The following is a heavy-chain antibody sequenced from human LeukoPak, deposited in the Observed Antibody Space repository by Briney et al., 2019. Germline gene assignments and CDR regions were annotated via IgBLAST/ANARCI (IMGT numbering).Heavy chain of an antibody. D-gene: IGHD1-26*01. CDR3: AREGREGYGMDV. J-gene: IGHJ6*02. CDR2: IKQDGSEK. V-gene: IGHV3-7*01. CDR1: GFTFSSYA. Sequence: GGSLRLSCAASGFTFSSYAMSWVRQAPGKGLEWVANIKQDGSEKYYVGSVKGRFTISRDNAKNSLSLQMNSLRAEDTAVYYCAREGREGYGMDVWGQGTTVTVSS.